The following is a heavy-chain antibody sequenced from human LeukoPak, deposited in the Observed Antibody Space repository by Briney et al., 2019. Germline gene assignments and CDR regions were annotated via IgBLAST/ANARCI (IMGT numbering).Heavy chain of an antibody. V-gene: IGHV3-21*01. Sequence: PGGSLRLSCAASGFTFSSYSMNWVRQAPGKGLGWVSSISSSSSYIYYADSVKGRFTISRDNAKNSLYLQMNSLRAEDTAVYYCARLACSGGSCYSVYFDYWGQGTLVTVSS. J-gene: IGHJ4*02. CDR2: ISSSSSYI. D-gene: IGHD2-15*01. CDR3: ARLACSGGSCYSVYFDY. CDR1: GFTFSSYS.